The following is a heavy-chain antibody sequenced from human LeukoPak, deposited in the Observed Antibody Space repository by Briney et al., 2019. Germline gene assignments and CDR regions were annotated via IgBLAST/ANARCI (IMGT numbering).Heavy chain of an antibody. CDR2: ISGSGGST. CDR3: AKDMAYCGGDCYPNDAFDI. Sequence: PGGSLRLSCAASGFTFSSYAMSWVRQAPGKGLEWVSAISGSGGSTYYADSVKGRFTISRDNSKNTLYLQMNSLRAEDTAVYYCAKDMAYCGGDCYPNDAFDIWGQGTMVTVSS. V-gene: IGHV3-23*01. CDR1: GFTFSSYA. J-gene: IGHJ3*02. D-gene: IGHD2-21*02.